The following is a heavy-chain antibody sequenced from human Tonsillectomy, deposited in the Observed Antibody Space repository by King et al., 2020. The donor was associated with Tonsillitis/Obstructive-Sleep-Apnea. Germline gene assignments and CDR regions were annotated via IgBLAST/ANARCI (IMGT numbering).Heavy chain of an antibody. CDR1: GFTFSDYY. D-gene: IGHD3-3*01. J-gene: IGHJ4*01. CDR3: ARLDLEWFHFFDY. CDR2: ITSSGSAI. V-gene: IGHV3-11*01. Sequence: VQLVESGGGLVKPGGSLRLSCAASGFTFSDYYMSWIRQATGKGLEWVSYITSSGSAIYYADSVKGRFTISRDNAKKLLYLQMNSLRAEDTAVYYCARLDLEWFHFFDYWGQGTLVTVSS.